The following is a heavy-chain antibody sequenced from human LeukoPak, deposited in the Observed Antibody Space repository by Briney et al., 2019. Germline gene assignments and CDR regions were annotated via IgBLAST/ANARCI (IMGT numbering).Heavy chain of an antibody. J-gene: IGHJ4*02. CDR1: GFTFSSYG. D-gene: IGHD2-15*01. V-gene: IGHV3-21*05. CDR2: ITRRSTYT. CDR3: ARVEGRCSAGSCYRYFDD. Sequence: GGSLRLSCEASGFTFSSYGMHWIRQAPGKGLEWVSYITRRSTYTNYADSVKGRFTISRDNAKNSLYLQMNSLRAEDTAVYYCARVEGRCSAGSCYRYFDDWGQGTLVTVSS.